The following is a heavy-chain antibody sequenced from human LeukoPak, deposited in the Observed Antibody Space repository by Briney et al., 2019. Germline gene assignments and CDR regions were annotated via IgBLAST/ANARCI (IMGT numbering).Heavy chain of an antibody. V-gene: IGHV3-48*02. J-gene: IGHJ4*01. CDR1: GFSFSSYS. D-gene: IGHD2-2*03. Sequence: GGSLRLSCEASGFSFSSYSMNWIRQAPGKGLEWVSYINPSSNTKYYGDSVKGRFTISRDNAKKSLFLEMNSLRDDDTAIYYCAKDRAWDGLDNWGQGTLVNVPS. CDR3: AKDRAWDGLDN. CDR2: INPSSNTK.